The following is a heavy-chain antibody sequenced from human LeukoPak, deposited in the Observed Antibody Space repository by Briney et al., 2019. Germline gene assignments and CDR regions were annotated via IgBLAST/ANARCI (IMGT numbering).Heavy chain of an antibody. CDR2: IHPSGGST. Sequence: ASVKVSCKAIDYPFTKYHIHWMRQAPGQGLEWMGAIHPSGGSTNYAQMFQGKVTMTRDTSTRTVYMELSRLRSDDTAVYYCARGPQLGFLDYWGQGTLVTVSS. V-gene: IGHV1-46*01. CDR3: ARGPQLGFLDY. D-gene: IGHD6-13*01. J-gene: IGHJ4*02. CDR1: DYPFTKYH.